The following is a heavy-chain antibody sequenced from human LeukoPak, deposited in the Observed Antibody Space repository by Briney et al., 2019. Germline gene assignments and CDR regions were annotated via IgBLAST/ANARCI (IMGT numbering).Heavy chain of an antibody. CDR3: ATVHSGSSISDY. CDR2: IYHSGST. CDR1: GGSISSGGYY. Sequence: SETLSLTCTVSGGSISSGGYYWSWIRQPPGKGLEWIGYIYHSGSTYYNPSLKSRVTISVDTSKNQFSLKLSSVTAADTAVYYCATVHSGSSISDYWGQGTLVTVSS. V-gene: IGHV4-30-2*01. D-gene: IGHD1-26*01. J-gene: IGHJ4*02.